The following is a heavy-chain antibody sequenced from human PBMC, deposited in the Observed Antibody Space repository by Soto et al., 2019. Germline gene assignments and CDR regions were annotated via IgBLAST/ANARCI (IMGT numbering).Heavy chain of an antibody. D-gene: IGHD2-15*01. V-gene: IGHV3-NL1*01. J-gene: IGHJ3*02. Sequence: GGSLRLSCAASGFTFSSHGMHWVRQAPGRGLEWVSVIYNEFTDYADSVRGRFSISTDSSKNALYLQMNSLRAEDSAVYYCVREPRYCSGGSCSIMGDAFDIWGQGTMVTV. CDR2: IYNEFT. CDR3: VREPRYCSGGSCSIMGDAFDI. CDR1: GFTFSSHG.